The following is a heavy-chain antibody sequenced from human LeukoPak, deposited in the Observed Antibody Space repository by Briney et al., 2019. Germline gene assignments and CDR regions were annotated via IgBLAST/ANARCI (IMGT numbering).Heavy chain of an antibody. J-gene: IGHJ4*02. CDR2: IYSGGST. V-gene: IGHV3-53*01. Sequence: PGGSLRLSCAASGFTVSSNYMSWVRQAPGKGLEWVSVIYSGGSTYYADSVKGRFTISRDNSKNTLYLQMNSLRAEDTAVYYCASSSGDGSGSYRGDYWGQGTLVTVSS. CDR3: ASSSGDGSGSYRGDY. CDR1: GFTVSSNY. D-gene: IGHD3-10*01.